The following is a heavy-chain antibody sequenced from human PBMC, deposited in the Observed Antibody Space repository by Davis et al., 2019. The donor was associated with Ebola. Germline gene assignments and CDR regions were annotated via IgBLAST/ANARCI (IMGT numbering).Heavy chain of an antibody. Sequence: SLKISCAASGLIFNNYWMSWIRQAPGKGPERVAIIKEDGGEKYYVDSVKGRFTISRDNAKNSVFLQMNSLRGEDTALYYCASGDGRGSSYDMDVWGQGTTVTVSS. CDR1: GLIFNNYW. V-gene: IGHV3-7*03. CDR3: ASGDGRGSSYDMDV. J-gene: IGHJ6*02. CDR2: IKEDGGEK. D-gene: IGHD5-12*01.